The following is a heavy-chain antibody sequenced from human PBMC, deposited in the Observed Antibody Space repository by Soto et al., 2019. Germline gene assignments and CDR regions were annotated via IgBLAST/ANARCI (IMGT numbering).Heavy chain of an antibody. CDR3: ARDARNADYDY. V-gene: IGHV3-48*02. J-gene: IGHJ4*02. Sequence: EVQLVESGGGLVQPGGSLRLSCEVSGFTFSIHAMNWVRQAPGKGLEWVAYIHGTRSIIYYADSVKGRFTISRDNANNSLFLQMDSLRDEDTAVYYCARDARNADYDYWGQGTLVTVSS. CDR1: GFTFSIHA. D-gene: IGHD3-16*01. CDR2: IHGTRSII.